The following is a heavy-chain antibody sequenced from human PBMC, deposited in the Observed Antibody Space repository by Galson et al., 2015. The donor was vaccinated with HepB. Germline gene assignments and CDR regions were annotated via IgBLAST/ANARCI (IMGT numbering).Heavy chain of an antibody. CDR3: AKEVLSSSWAYYYYGMDV. D-gene: IGHD6-13*01. Sequence: LRLSCAASGFTFSSYGMHWVRQAPGKGLEWVAFIRYDGSNKYYADSVKGRFTISRDNSKNTLYLQMNSLRAEDTAVYYCAKEVLSSSWAYYYYGMDVWGQGTTVTVSS. CDR2: IRYDGSNK. J-gene: IGHJ6*02. V-gene: IGHV3-30*02. CDR1: GFTFSSYG.